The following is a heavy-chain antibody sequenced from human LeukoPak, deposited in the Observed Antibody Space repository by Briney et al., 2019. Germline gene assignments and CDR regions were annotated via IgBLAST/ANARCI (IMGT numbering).Heavy chain of an antibody. CDR2: TYYRGKWYN. Sequence: SRTLSLTFAISGDSVSSNSAAWNWVRQSPSRGLEWLGRTYYRGKWYNDDAVAVKSLITIKAETAKNEFSLQLTSVTPEDTAVYYCARDLLPWDYSISSFAPWGQGTLVTVSS. CDR1: GDSVSSNSAA. V-gene: IGHV6-1*01. CDR3: ARDLLPWDYSISSFAP. J-gene: IGHJ5*02. D-gene: IGHD4-11*01.